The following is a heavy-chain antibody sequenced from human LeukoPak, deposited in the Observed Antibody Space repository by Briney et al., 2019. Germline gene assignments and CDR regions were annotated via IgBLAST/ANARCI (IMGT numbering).Heavy chain of an antibody. V-gene: IGHV3-30*04. J-gene: IGHJ4*02. CDR3: VVAGTDY. CDR2: ISYDGSNK. D-gene: IGHD6-19*01. CDR1: GFTFRNYA. Sequence: GGSLRLSCAASGFTFRNYAIHWVRQAPGKGLEWVAVISYDGSNKYYADSVKGRFTISRDNSKNTLYLQMNSLRAEDTAVYYCVVAGTDYWGQGTLVTVSS.